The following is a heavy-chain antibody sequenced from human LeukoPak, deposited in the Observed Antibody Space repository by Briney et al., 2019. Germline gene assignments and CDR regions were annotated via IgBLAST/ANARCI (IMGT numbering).Heavy chain of an antibody. D-gene: IGHD3-16*02. CDR3: AGIRDSTLYLPSYVDT. Sequence: GASVTVSRKASVYTATSSAISWGRQAPGPGLGWLGWISTYNDYTTNAKKPPGRVTITSDTTTTTAYTQQRSPMSDATAGYYCAGIRDSTLYLPSYVDTWGQGTLVTVSP. CDR2: ISTYNDYT. V-gene: IGHV1-18*04. CDR1: VYTATSSA. J-gene: IGHJ4*02.